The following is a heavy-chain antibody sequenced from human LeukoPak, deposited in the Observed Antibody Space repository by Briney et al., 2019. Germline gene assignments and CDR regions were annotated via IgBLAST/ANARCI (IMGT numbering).Heavy chain of an antibody. CDR1: GGSFSGYY. V-gene: IGHV4-34*01. CDR3: AREKVRTIFGVVIKGGYWFDP. Sequence: SETLSLTCAVYGGSFSGYYWSWIRQPPGKGLEWIGEINHSGSTNYNPSLKSRVTISVDTSKNQFSLKLSSVTAADTAVYYCAREKVRTIFGVVIKGGYWFDPWGQGTLVTVSS. CDR2: INHSGST. D-gene: IGHD3-3*01. J-gene: IGHJ5*02.